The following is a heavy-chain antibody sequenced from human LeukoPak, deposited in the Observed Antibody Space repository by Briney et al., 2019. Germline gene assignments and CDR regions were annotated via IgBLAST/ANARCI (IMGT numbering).Heavy chain of an antibody. CDR2: IKQDGSEK. CDR1: GFTFSSYW. V-gene: IGHV3-7*01. CDR3: ARHRSGGSQDDAFDI. J-gene: IGHJ3*02. D-gene: IGHD2-15*01. Sequence: GGSLRLSCAASGFTFSSYWMSWVRQAPGKGLEWVANIKQDGSEKYYVHSVKGRFTISRQNAKNSLFLQMNSLRAEDTAVYYCARHRSGGSQDDAFDIWGQGTMVTVSS.